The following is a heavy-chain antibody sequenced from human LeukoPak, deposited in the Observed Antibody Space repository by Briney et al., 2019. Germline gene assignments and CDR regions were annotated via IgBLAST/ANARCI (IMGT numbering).Heavy chain of an antibody. D-gene: IGHD3-22*01. V-gene: IGHV2-70*11. CDR2: IDWDDDK. J-gene: IGHJ4*02. CDR1: GFSLRICGMC. Sequence: SGPTLVNPTQTLTLTCTFSGFSLRICGMCVSWIRQPPGKALEWLARIDWDDDKYYSTSLKTRLTISKDTSKNQVVLTMTNMDPVDTATYYCARISTYSSGDFDYWGQGTLVTVSS. CDR3: ARISTYSSGDFDY.